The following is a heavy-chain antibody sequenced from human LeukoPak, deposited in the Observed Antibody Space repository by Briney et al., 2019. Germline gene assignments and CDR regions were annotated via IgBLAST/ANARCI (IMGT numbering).Heavy chain of an antibody. V-gene: IGHV3-23*01. CDR3: ASGNGTTLLV. J-gene: IGHJ4*02. CDR2: ISGSGTGT. D-gene: IGHD1-7*01. CDR1: GFTFSNYA. Sequence: GGSLRLSCAAPGFTFSNYAMSWVRQAPGKGLEWVSGISGSGTGTYYADSVKGRFTISRDNSKNTLYLQMNSLRAEDTAVYYCASGNGTTLLVWGQGTLVTVSS.